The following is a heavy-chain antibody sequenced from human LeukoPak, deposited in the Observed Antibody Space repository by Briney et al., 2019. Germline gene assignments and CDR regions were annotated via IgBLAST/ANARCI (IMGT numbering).Heavy chain of an antibody. V-gene: IGHV4-61*08. Sequence: SETLSLTCTVSGGSLTDGDYYWGWVRQPPGTGLQWIATTYEGASLKSRVTISLDTSKNQFFLRLTSVTAADTAVYYCVRILGRYQEGMDVWGPGITVTGSS. CDR3: VRILGRYQEGMDV. CDR2: T. CDR1: GGSLTDGDYY. J-gene: IGHJ6*02. D-gene: IGHD1-26*01.